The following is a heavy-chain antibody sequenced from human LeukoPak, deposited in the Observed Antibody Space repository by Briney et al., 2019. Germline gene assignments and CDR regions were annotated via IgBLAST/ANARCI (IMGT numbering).Heavy chain of an antibody. CDR1: GFSFSTNS. Sequence: GGSLRLSCTASGFSFSTNSMTWVRQGPGKGLEWVSSIYNSGSKTFYADSVKGRFTISRDNSKNTLYLQMNSLTAEDTAIYYCSKDVVPDSGWDLDYWGQGTLVTVSS. D-gene: IGHD6-19*01. J-gene: IGHJ4*02. CDR2: IYNSGSKT. V-gene: IGHV3-23*05. CDR3: SKDVVPDSGWDLDY.